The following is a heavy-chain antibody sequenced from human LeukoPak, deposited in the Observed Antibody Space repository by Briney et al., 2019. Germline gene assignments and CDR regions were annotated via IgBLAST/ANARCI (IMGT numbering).Heavy chain of an antibody. D-gene: IGHD4-17*01. V-gene: IGHV3-72*01. CDR1: GFSLSNHY. J-gene: IGHJ4*02. CDR3: ARGFDYGDGFDY. CDR2: TRNRADSYTT. Sequence: PGGSLRLSCAASGFSLSNHYMDWVRQAPGKGLEWVGRTRNRADSYTTEYAASVRGRFIISRDDSKNSLFLQMNSLKTEDTAVYFCARGFDYGDGFDYWGQGTLVTVSS.